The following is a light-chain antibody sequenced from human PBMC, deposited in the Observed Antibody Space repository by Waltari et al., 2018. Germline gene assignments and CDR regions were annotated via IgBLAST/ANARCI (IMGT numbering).Light chain of an antibody. Sequence: EIILTQSPGTLSLSPGERATLSCRASQSVSSTYLAWYQQKPGQAPRLLIYGASTRATGIPDRFSGSGSGTDFTLTISRLEPEEFAVYYCQQYATSRTFGQGTKVEIK. V-gene: IGKV3-20*01. CDR1: QSVSSTY. CDR3: QQYATSRT. J-gene: IGKJ1*01. CDR2: GAS.